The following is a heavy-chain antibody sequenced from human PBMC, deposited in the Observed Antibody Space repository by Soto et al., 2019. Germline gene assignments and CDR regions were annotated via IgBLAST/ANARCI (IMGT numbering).Heavy chain of an antibody. CDR2: ISAYNGNT. CDR1: GYTFTSYG. CDR3: AKTSGFSSGYRNPFWFDP. J-gene: IGHJ5*02. D-gene: IGHD3-22*01. V-gene: IGHV1-18*01. Sequence: GASVKVSCKASGYTFTSYGISWVRQAPGQGLEWMGWISAYNGNTNYAQKLQGRVTMTTDTSTSTAYMELRSLRSDDTAVYYCAKTSGFSSGYRNPFWFDPWGQGTLVTVSS.